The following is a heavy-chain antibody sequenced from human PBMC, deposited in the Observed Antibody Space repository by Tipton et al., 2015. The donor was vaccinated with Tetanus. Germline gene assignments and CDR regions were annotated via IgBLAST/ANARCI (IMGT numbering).Heavy chain of an antibody. Sequence: TLSLTCTVSGDSVSNHYWSWIRQPPGKGLEWIGYVYHTGSAFYYPSLKSRVIMTVDTSKNQLYLLVTAGPTADAAVYYGAGEPGGAYGYWGQGIRVAVSS. CDR3: AGEPGGAYGY. CDR1: GDSVSNHY. V-gene: IGHV4-59*02. CDR2: VYHTGSA. J-gene: IGHJ4*02. D-gene: IGHD4-17*01.